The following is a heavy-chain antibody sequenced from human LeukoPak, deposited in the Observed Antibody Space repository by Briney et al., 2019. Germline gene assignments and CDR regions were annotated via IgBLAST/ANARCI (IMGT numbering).Heavy chain of an antibody. V-gene: IGHV1-2*02. D-gene: IGHD2-21*02. J-gene: IGHJ4*02. CDR2: INPNSGGT. CDR1: GYTFTGYY. CDR3: ARVDLGSYCGGDCYFSLDY. Sequence: WASVKVSCKASGYTFTGYYMHWVRQAPGQGLEWMGWINPNSGGTNYAQKFQGRVTMTRDTSISTAYMELSRLRSDDTAVYYCARVDLGSYCGGDCYFSLDYWGQGTLVTVSS.